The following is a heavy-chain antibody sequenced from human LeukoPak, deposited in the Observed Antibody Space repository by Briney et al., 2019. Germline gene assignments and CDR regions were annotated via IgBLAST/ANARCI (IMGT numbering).Heavy chain of an antibody. Sequence: PGGSLRLSCAASGFTFSSYWTHWVRQAPGKGLVWVSRTNSDASSTTYADSVKGRFTISRDNAKNTLYLQMNSLRAEDTAVYYCARGKQDFDNWGQGTPVTVSS. J-gene: IGHJ4*02. V-gene: IGHV3-74*01. CDR2: TNSDASST. CDR1: GFTFSSYW. D-gene: IGHD6-13*01. CDR3: ARGKQDFDN.